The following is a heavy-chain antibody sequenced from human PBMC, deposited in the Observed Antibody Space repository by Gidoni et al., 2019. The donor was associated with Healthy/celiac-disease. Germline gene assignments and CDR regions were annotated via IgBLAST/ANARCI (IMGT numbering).Heavy chain of an antibody. CDR2: ISSSSSTI. CDR1: GFTFSSYS. D-gene: IGHD4-17*01. V-gene: IGHV3-48*02. Sequence: EVQLVESGGGLVQPGGSLRLSCADSGFTFSSYSMNWVREGPGKGLAWVSYISSSSSTIYYADSVKGRSTISRYNAKNSLYLQMNSLRDEDTAVYSCARDLATVTTRCVLDYWGQGTLVTVSS. J-gene: IGHJ4*02. CDR3: ARDLATVTTRCVLDY.